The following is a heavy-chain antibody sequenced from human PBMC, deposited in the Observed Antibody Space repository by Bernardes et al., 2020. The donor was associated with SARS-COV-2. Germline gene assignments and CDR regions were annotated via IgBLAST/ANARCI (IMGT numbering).Heavy chain of an antibody. Sequence: SVKVSCKASGFTLTYFYMHWVRQAPGQGLEWMGRIDPRFGSTNYAQNFQGRVTITADESSSTAYMELSSLRSEDTALYYCAREPIAARPGIWFDPWGQGTLVTVSS. J-gene: IGHJ5*02. CDR2: IDPRFGST. CDR3: AREPIAARPGIWFDP. CDR1: GFTLTYFY. D-gene: IGHD6-6*01. V-gene: IGHV1-69*13.